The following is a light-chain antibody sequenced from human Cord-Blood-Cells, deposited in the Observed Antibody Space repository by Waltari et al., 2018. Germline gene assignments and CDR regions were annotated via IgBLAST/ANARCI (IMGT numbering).Light chain of an antibody. CDR3: SSYTSSSTFVV. J-gene: IGLJ3*02. Sequence: QSALTQPPSVSGSPGQSVTISCTGTSSDVGSYNRVSCNQHPPATAPKLMIYEVSNRPSGVPDRFSGSKSGNTASLTISGLQAEDEADYYCSSYTSSSTFVVFGGGTKLTVL. V-gene: IGLV2-18*02. CDR1: SSDVGSYNR. CDR2: EVS.